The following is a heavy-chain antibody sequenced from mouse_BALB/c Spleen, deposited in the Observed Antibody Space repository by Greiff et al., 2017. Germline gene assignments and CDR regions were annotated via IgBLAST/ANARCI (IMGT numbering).Heavy chain of an antibody. CDR1: GFTFSDYG. V-gene: IGHV5-15*02. CDR2: ISNLAYSI. J-gene: IGHJ4*01. CDR3: ARELSKGAMDY. D-gene: IGHD1-3*01. Sequence: EVKLVESGGGLVQPGGSRKLSCAASGFTFSDYGMAWVRQAPGKGPEWVAFISNLAYSIYYADTVTGRFTISRENAKNTLYLEMSSLRSEDTAMYYCARELSKGAMDYWGQGTSVTVSS.